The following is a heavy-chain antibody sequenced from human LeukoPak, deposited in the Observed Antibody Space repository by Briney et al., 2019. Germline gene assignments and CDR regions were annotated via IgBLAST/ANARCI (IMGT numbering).Heavy chain of an antibody. V-gene: IGHV3-23*01. CDR2: ISSSGSHT. CDR3: AKGDKPVIAMVKFDY. CDR1: GFTFSNYA. J-gene: IGHJ4*02. Sequence: GGSLRLSCAASGFTFSNYAMTWVRQAPGKGLEWVSSISSSGSHTYYADSVKGRFTISRDDSKNTLYMQMNSLRAEDTAVYYCAKGDKPVIAMVKFDYWGQGTLVTVSS. D-gene: IGHD5-18*01.